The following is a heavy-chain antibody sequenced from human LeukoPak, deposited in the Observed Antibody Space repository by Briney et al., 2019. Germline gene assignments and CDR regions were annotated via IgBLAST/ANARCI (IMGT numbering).Heavy chain of an antibody. Sequence: QPGGALRLSCAASGFTFSSYAMHWVRQAPGKGLEYVSGISANGGRTYYADSVKGRFTISRDNSKNTLYLHLGSLRPEDMAVYYCARGTRFITVAGTSLSFDPWGQGILVIVSS. V-gene: IGHV3-64*02. CDR3: ARGTRFITVAGTSLSFDP. CDR1: GFTFSSYA. J-gene: IGHJ5*02. CDR2: ISANGGRT. D-gene: IGHD6-19*01.